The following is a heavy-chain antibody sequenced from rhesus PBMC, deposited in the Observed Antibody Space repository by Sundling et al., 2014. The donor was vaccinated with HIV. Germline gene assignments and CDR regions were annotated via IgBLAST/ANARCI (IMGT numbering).Heavy chain of an antibody. CDR3: ASAVGSSYVDY. D-gene: IGHD4-29*01. V-gene: IGHV4-173*01. CDR1: GGSVNNYF. J-gene: IGHJ4*01. CDR2: ISGTVANT. Sequence: QVQLQESGPGLVKPSETLSLTCAVSGGSVNNYFWSWIRQPPGRRLEWIGRISGTVANTVYNPSLMRRVTISTDTSNNQFSLKLSSVTAADTAVYYCASAVGSSYVDYWGQGVLVTVSS.